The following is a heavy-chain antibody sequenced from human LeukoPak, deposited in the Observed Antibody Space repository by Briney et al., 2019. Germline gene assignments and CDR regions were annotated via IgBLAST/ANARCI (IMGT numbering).Heavy chain of an antibody. CDR3: VRLRRNSDTSGFYYYYDF. V-gene: IGHV3-21*01. CDR2: ISVRSNYI. CDR1: GYTFSSYS. Sequence: GGSLRLSCVASGYTFSSYSINWVRQAPGKGLEWVSSISVRSNYIYYADSVRGRFSISRDDARDSLYLQVNSLRAEDTAVYYCVRLRRNSDTSGFYYYYDFWGQGTLVTVSP. D-gene: IGHD3-22*01. J-gene: IGHJ4*02.